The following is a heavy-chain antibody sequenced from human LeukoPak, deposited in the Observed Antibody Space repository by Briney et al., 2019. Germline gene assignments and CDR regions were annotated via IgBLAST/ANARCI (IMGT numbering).Heavy chain of an antibody. CDR3: ARDRPHYYGSGSYYSTSWYFDL. J-gene: IGHJ2*01. D-gene: IGHD3-10*01. Sequence: ESSVKVSCKASGYTFSSNGISWVRQAPGQGLEWMGWISAYNGNRNYAHKLQGRVTMTTDTSTSTAYMELRSLRSDDTAVYYCARDRPHYYGSGSYYSTSWYFDLWGRGTLVTVSS. CDR1: GYTFSSNG. V-gene: IGHV1-18*01. CDR2: ISAYNGNR.